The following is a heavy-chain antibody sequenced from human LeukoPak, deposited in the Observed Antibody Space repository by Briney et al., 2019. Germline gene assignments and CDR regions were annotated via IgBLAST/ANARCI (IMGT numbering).Heavy chain of an antibody. V-gene: IGHV1-69*13. J-gene: IGHJ6*02. CDR1: GYTFTSYG. CDR3: ARDISMVRGVITHYHYYGMDV. CDR2: IIPIFGTA. Sequence: GASVKVSCKASGYTFTSYGISWVRQAPGQGLEWMGGIIPIFGTANYAQKFQGRVTITADESTSTAYMELSSLRSDDTAVYYCARDISMVRGVITHYHYYGMDVWGQGTTVTVSS. D-gene: IGHD3-10*01.